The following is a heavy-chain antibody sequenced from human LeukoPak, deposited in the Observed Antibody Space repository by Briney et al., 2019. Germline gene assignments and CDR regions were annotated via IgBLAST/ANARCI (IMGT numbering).Heavy chain of an antibody. CDR3: ARLRIAAAGTGYYYYYMDV. CDR2: IIPIFGTA. V-gene: IGHV1-69*05. Sequence: GASVKVSCKASGGTFSSYAISWVRQAPGQGLEWMGGIIPIFGTANYAQKFQGRVTITTDESTSTAYMELSSLRSEDTAVYYCARLRIAAAGTGYYYYYMDVWGKGTTVTVSS. D-gene: IGHD6-13*01. J-gene: IGHJ6*03. CDR1: GGTFSSYA.